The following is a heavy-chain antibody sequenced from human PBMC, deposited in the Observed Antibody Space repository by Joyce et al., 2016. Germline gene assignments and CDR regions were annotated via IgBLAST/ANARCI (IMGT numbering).Heavy chain of an antibody. Sequence: EVQLVESGGGLVQPGGSLRLSCAASGFSFSGYWIHWVRQAPGKGLVWVSRINTEGRSTRVADCGKGRFTISRDNAKNTLYLQMNSLRAEDTAVYYCVRGISARPGGPNWFDPWGQGTLVTVSS. CDR3: VRGISARPGGPNWFDP. CDR2: INTEGRST. V-gene: IGHV3-74*01. J-gene: IGHJ5*02. D-gene: IGHD6-6*01. CDR1: GFSFSGYW.